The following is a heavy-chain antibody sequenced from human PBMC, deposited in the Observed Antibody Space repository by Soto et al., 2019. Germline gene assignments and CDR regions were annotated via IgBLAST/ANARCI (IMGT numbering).Heavy chain of an antibody. D-gene: IGHD1-26*01. J-gene: IGHJ4*02. V-gene: IGHV3-23*01. CDR3: ARRGSGSYYDY. CDR2: ISGSGGST. Sequence: EVQLLESGGGLVQPGGSLRLSCAASGFTFSSYAMRWVRQAPGKGLDWVSAISGSGGSTYYADSVKGRFTISRDNSKTTLYLQMHSLIAEDTAVYYCARRGSGSYYDYWGQGTLVTVSS. CDR1: GFTFSSYA.